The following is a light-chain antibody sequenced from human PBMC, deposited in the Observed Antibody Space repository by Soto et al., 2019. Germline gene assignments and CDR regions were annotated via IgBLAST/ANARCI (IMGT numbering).Light chain of an antibody. V-gene: IGLV2-14*01. CDR3: SSYTSSITYV. Sequence: QSVLTQPASVSGSPGHSITISCIGTSSDVGGYNYVSWYQQHPGKAPKLMIYDVTNRPSGVSNRFSGSKSGNTASLTISGLQAEDEADYYCSSYTSSITYVFGTGTKVTVL. J-gene: IGLJ1*01. CDR2: DVT. CDR1: SSDVGGYNY.